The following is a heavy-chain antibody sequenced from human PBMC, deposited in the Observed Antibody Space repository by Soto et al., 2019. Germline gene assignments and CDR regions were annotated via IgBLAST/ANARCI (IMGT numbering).Heavy chain of an antibody. CDR2: INVFNGNT. D-gene: IGHD2-15*01. CDR3: ARLSGGKAYCSGDSCNAGY. J-gene: IGHJ4*02. Sequence: QVQLVQSGAEVKKPGASVKVSCKASGYIFTSCGLSWVRQAPGQGLEWIGWINVFNGNTKYAQRFQGRVTMTRDTSTSTAYMELRSLNPDDTAVYYCARLSGGKAYCSGDSCNAGYWGQGTLVTVSS. V-gene: IGHV1-18*01. CDR1: GYIFTSCG.